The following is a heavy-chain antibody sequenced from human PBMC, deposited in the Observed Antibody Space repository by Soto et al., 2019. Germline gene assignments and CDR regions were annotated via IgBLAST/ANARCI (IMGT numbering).Heavy chain of an antibody. Sequence: QVQLQESGPGLVKPSDTLSLTCAVSGYSISSSNWWGWIRQPPGKGLEWIGYIYYSGTTYYNPSLSRRVTRSVDTSKNQFSLKRTSVTAVDPAVYYCARREIQGPIDYWGQGTLVTVSS. CDR3: ARREIQGPIDY. J-gene: IGHJ4*02. V-gene: IGHV4-28*01. D-gene: IGHD1-26*01. CDR2: IYYSGTT. CDR1: GYSISSSNW.